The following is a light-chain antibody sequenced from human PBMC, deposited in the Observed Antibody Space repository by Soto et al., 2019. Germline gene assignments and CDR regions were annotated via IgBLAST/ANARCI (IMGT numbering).Light chain of an antibody. V-gene: IGKV3-15*01. CDR1: QSVSSN. CDR2: GAS. CDR3: QQYNNWPPT. Sequence: EIVMTQSPATLSVSPGERATLSCRASQSVSSNLAWYQQKPGQAPRLLIYGASTRATGIPARFSGSGSGTDFTLTISSPQSEDFAVYYCQQYNNWPPTFGQGTRLEIK. J-gene: IGKJ5*01.